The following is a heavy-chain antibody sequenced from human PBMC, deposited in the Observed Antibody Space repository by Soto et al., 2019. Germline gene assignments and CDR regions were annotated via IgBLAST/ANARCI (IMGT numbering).Heavy chain of an antibody. CDR3: ARGRTWGARDFDY. J-gene: IGHJ4*02. D-gene: IGHD3-16*01. V-gene: IGHV1-18*01. CDR1: GYTFNTYG. Sequence: QVQLVQSGGEVKRPGASVRVSCKASGYTFNTYGIIWVRQAPGQGLEWMGWISAYNGHADYAQKFQVRVTMTTDTSTNTVSMELRGLRSDDTAVYYCARGRTWGARDFDYWGQGTLVTVSS. CDR2: ISAYNGHA.